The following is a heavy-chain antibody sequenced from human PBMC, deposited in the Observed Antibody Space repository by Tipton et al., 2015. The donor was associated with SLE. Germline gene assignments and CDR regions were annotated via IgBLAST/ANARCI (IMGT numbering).Heavy chain of an antibody. D-gene: IGHD3-22*01. V-gene: IGHV3-48*01. CDR3: ARVGSTYYYDSSGFDY. CDR2: ISSSSSTI. J-gene: IGHJ4*02. Sequence: SLRLSCAASGFTFSSYSMNWVRQAPGKGLEWVSYISSSSSTIYYADSVKGRFTISRDNAKNSLYLQMNSLRAEDTAVYYCARVGSTYYYDSSGFDYWGQGTLVTVSS. CDR1: GFTFSSYS.